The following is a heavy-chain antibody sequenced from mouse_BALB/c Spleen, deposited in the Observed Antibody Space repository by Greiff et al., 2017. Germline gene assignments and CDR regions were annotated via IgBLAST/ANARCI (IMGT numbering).Heavy chain of an antibody. Sequence: VQVVESGPGLVAPSQSLSITCTVSRFSLTSYGVHWVRQPPGKGLEWLGVIWAGGSTNYNSALMSRLSISKDNSKSQVFLKMNSLQTDDTAMYYCARDGYDYAMDYWGQGTSVTVSS. CDR2: IWAGGST. V-gene: IGHV2-9*02. CDR1: RFSLTSYG. D-gene: IGHD2-2*01. CDR3: ARDGYDYAMDY. J-gene: IGHJ4*01.